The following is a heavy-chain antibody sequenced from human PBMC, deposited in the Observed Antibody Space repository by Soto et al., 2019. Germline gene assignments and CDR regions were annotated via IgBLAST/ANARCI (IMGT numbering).Heavy chain of an antibody. Sequence: GGSLRLSCVASGFMFRTYTMNWVRPAPGKGLEWVSGIRGFSPYTFYSESVKGRFTISRDNAKNSLFVQMNSLRAEDTAVYYCARDRGYDAHDYYYNAMDVWGQGTTVTVSS. CDR1: GFMFRTYT. J-gene: IGHJ6*02. D-gene: IGHD2-15*01. CDR2: IRGFSPYT. CDR3: ARDRGYDAHDYYYNAMDV. V-gene: IGHV3-21*01.